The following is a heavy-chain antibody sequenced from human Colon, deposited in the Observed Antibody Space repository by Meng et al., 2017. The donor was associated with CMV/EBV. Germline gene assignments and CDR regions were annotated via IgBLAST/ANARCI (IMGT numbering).Heavy chain of an antibody. CDR2: ISSSGSTI. Sequence: GESLKISCAASGFTFSDYYMSWIRQAPGKGLEWVSYISSSGSTIYYADSVKGRFTISRDNAKNSLYLQMNSLRAEDTAVYYCARGFYRRQYFDYWGQGTLVTVSS. CDR1: GFTFSDYY. J-gene: IGHJ4*02. V-gene: IGHV3-11*01. CDR3: ARGFYRRQYFDY. D-gene: IGHD2/OR15-2a*01.